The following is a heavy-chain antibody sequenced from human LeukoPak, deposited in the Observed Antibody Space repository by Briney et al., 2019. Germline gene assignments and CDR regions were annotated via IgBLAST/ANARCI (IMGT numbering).Heavy chain of an antibody. Sequence: GGSLRLSCAASGFTFSSYSMNWVRQAPGKGLEWVSSISSSSSYIYYADSVKGRFTISRDNAKNSLYLQMNSLRAEDTAVYYCARVAAVAGSFDYWAREPWSPSPQ. CDR2: ISSSSSYI. CDR3: ARVAAVAGSFDY. V-gene: IGHV3-21*01. D-gene: IGHD6-19*01. CDR1: GFTFSSYS. J-gene: IGHJ4*02.